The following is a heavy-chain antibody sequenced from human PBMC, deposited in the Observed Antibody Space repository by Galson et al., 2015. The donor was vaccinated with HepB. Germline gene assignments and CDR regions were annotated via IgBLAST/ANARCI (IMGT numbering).Heavy chain of an antibody. CDR1: GFTFSSYA. CDR2: ISYDGSNK. CDR3: ARGAVSMVRGVADFDY. Sequence: SLRLSCAASGFTFSSYAMHWVRQAPGKGLEWVAVISYDGSNKYYADSVKGRFTISRDNSKNTLYLQMNSLRAEDTAVYYCARGAVSMVRGVADFDYWGQGTLVTASS. J-gene: IGHJ4*02. D-gene: IGHD3-10*01. V-gene: IGHV3-30*04.